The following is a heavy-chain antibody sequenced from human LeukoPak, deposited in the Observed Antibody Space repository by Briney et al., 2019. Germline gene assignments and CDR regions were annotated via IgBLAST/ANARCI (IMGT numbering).Heavy chain of an antibody. CDR1: GGSISSYY. CDR3: ARERGSYYAHYYYYMDV. D-gene: IGHD3-3*01. V-gene: IGHV4-4*07. Sequence: SETLSLTCTVSGGSISSYYWSWIRQPAGKGLEWIGRIYTSGSTNYNPSLKSRVTMSVDTSKNQFSLKLSSVTAADTAVYYCARERGSYYAHYYYYMDVWGKGTTVTISS. CDR2: IYTSGST. J-gene: IGHJ6*03.